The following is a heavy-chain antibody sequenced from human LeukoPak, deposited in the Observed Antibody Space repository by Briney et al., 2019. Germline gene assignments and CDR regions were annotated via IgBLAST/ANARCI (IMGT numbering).Heavy chain of an antibody. CDR1: GFTFSSYE. V-gene: IGHV3-48*03. D-gene: IGHD3-10*01. CDR2: ITSSGRII. Sequence: GGSLRLSCAASGFTFSSYEMNWVRQAPGKGLEWVAYITSSGRIIYYADSVKGRFTISRDNAKNSLYLQMNSLRAEDTAVYYCASTGGYGSGTYDYYYFGMDVWGQGATVTVSS. CDR3: ASTGGYGSGTYDYYYFGMDV. J-gene: IGHJ6*02.